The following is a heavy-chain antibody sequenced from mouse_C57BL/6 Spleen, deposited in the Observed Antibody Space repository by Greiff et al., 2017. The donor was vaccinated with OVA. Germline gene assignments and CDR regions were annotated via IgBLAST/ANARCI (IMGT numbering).Heavy chain of an antibody. CDR1: GFNFKDYY. J-gene: IGHJ1*03. V-gene: IGHV14-1*01. CDR3: TTYEYDSNPDGYFDV. D-gene: IGHD2-5*01. CDR2: IDPEDGDT. Sequence: EVQLQQSGAELVRPGASVKLSCTASGFNFKDYYMNWVKQRPEQGLEWIGRIDPEDGDTEYAPKVQGKATMTTDKSSSTAYLQLSSLTSEDTAVYYCTTYEYDSNPDGYFDVWGTGTTVTVSS.